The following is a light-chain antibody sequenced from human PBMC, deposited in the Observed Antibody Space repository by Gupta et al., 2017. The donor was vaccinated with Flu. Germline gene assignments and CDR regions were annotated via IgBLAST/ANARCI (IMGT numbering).Light chain of an antibody. CDR2: NAN. CDR1: VNDVGGYKY. CDR3: CAYAGGYTLI. J-gene: IGLJ2*01. V-gene: IGLV2-11*01. Sequence: QSALTQPRSVSGSPGQSVTISCTGTVNDVGGYKYVSWYQQHPDKVPKLIIYNANVRPSGVPNRFSGSKSGSTASLAISGLQAEDEADYFCCAYAGGYTLIFGGGTKLTVL.